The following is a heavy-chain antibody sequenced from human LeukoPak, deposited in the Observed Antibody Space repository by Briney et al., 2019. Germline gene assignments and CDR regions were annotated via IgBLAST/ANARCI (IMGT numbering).Heavy chain of an antibody. Sequence: ASVKVSCKASGYTFTGYYMHWVRQAPGQGLEWMGWINPNSGGTNYAQKFQGRVTMTRDTSISTAYMELSRLRSDDTAVYYCARLYGSGSSYFDYWGQGTLVTVSS. V-gene: IGHV1-2*02. D-gene: IGHD3-10*01. CDR3: ARLYGSGSSYFDY. CDR2: INPNSGGT. J-gene: IGHJ4*02. CDR1: GYTFTGYY.